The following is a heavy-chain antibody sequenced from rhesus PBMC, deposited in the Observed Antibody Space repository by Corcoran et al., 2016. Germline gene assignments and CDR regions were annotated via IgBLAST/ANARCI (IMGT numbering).Heavy chain of an antibody. V-gene: IGHV4-80*01. J-gene: IGHJ4*01. CDR3: ARVIAAAGIFDY. D-gene: IGHD6-25*01. Sequence: QVQLQESGPGLVKPSETLSLTCAVSGASISSYWWSWIRQPPGKGLEWIGEINVNSGSTSSNPPLKSRVTISKDASNNQFSLKLSSVTAADTAVYYCARVIAAAGIFDYWGQGVLVTVSS. CDR1: GASISSYW. CDR2: INVNSGST.